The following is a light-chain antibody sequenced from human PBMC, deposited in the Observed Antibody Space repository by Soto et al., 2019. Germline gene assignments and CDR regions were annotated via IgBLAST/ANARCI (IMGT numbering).Light chain of an antibody. CDR1: SSDFGGYNY. Sequence: QSALTQPASVSGSPGQPITISCTGTSSDFGGYNYVSWYQQHPGKAPKLMIYDVSNRPSGVSNRFSGSKSDNTASLTISGLQDEDEADYYCSSYTSSSTLVFGGGTEVTVL. V-gene: IGLV2-14*01. J-gene: IGLJ2*01. CDR3: SSYTSSSTLV. CDR2: DVS.